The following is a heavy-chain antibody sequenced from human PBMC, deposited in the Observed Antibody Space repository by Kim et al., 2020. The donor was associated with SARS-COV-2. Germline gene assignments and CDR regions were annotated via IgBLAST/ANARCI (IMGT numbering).Heavy chain of an antibody. CDR1: GFTFSSYG. V-gene: IGHV3-30*18. CDR3: AKDHGYSGYGPPDY. J-gene: IGHJ4*02. CDR2: ISYDGSNK. D-gene: IGHD5-12*01. Sequence: GGSLRLSCAASGFTFSSYGMHWVRQAPGKGLEWVAVISYDGSNKYYADSVKGRFTISRDNSKNTLYLQMNSLRAEDTAVYYCAKDHGYSGYGPPDYWGQGTLVTVSS.